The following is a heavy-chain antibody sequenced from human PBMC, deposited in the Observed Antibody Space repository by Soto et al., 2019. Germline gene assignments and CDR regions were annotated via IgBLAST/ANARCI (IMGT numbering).Heavy chain of an antibody. CDR2: IWDDDE. D-gene: IGHD6-13*01. Sequence: QITLKESGPTLVKPTQTLTLTCTFSGFSLSTSGVGVDWIRQPPGKALEWLALIWDDDERYSPSLKGRLTITKDHSEHQVVLTMTNMVPLDTATYYCAHRRTAAAGFDSWGQGALVTVSS. V-gene: IGHV2-5*02. CDR3: AHRRTAAAGFDS. CDR1: GFSLSTSGVG. J-gene: IGHJ4*02.